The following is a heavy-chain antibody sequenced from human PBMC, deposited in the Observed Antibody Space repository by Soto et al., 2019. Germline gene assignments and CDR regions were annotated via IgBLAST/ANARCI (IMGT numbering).Heavy chain of an antibody. CDR1: GFPSSTYA. D-gene: IGHD3-16*02. J-gene: IGHJ2*01. CDR3: TKSDGCGGGACYTGTYYYFDV. V-gene: IGHV3-23*01. CDR2: ISESGHHT. Sequence: DVQLLESGGGLVEPGGSLTLSCAASGFPSSTYALNWVRQAPGKGPEWVSTISESGHHTHYADSVNGRFTISRDKSKNTLDLQMNSLRVDDTAIYYCTKSDGCGGGACYTGTYYYFDVWGRGTLVTVSS.